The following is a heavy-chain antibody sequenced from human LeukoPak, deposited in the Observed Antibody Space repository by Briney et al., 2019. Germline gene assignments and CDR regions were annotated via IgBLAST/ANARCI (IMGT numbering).Heavy chain of an antibody. Sequence: PGGSLRLSCAASGFTFSSYGMHWVRQAPGKGLEWVAVIWYDGSNKYYADSVKGRFTISRDNSKNTLYLQMNSLRAEDTAVYYCARGKEQWETWVYYFDYWGQGTLVTVSS. CDR2: IWYDGSNK. CDR1: GFTFSSYG. V-gene: IGHV3-33*01. CDR3: ARGKEQWETWVYYFDY. J-gene: IGHJ4*02. D-gene: IGHD1-26*01.